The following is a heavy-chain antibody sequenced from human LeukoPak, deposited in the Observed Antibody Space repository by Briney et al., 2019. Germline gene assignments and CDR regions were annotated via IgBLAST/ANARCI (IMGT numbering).Heavy chain of an antibody. Sequence: GASVKVSCKASGYTFTSYDINWVRQATGQGLGWMGWMNPNSGNTGYAQKFQGRVTMTRNTSISTAYMELSSLRSEDTAVYYCARFPYCTNGVCPPAWGQGTLVTVSS. CDR1: GYTFTSYD. J-gene: IGHJ4*02. CDR2: MNPNSGNT. CDR3: ARFPYCTNGVCPPA. V-gene: IGHV1-8*01. D-gene: IGHD2-8*01.